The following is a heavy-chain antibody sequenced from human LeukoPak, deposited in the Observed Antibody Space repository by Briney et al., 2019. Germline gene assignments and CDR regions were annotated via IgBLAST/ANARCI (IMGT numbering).Heavy chain of an antibody. J-gene: IGHJ3*01. D-gene: IGHD6-13*01. CDR2: SRDKANSYTT. Sequence: PGGSLRLSCAASGFTFSDHYIDWVRQAPGKGLQWVGRSRDKANSYTTDYAASVKGRFTISRDDSKNSLYLQMNSLKTEDTAVYYCTTPKPILAADDAFDLWGQGTMVTVSS. CDR3: TTPKPILAADDAFDL. CDR1: GFTFSDHY. V-gene: IGHV3-72*01.